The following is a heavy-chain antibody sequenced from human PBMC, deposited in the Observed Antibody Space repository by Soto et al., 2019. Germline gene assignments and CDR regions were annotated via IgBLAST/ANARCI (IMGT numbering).Heavy chain of an antibody. CDR1: GYTFFTYD. CDR2: ISTYSGDT. J-gene: IGHJ5*02. D-gene: IGHD5-12*01. CDR3: ARRHGPTTSETWFDP. Sequence: QVHLVQSGVEVKTPGASVKVSCQASGYTFFTYDISWVRQAPGQGLEWMGWISTYSGDTKYAQKFQGRVTMTTDPSTTTAYLALRSLRSDDTAVYYCARRHGPTTSETWFDPWGQGTRVTVSS. V-gene: IGHV1-18*01.